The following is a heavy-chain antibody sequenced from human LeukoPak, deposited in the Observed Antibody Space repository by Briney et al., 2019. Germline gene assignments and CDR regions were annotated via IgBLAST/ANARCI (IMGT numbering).Heavy chain of an antibody. CDR2: IKQDGSEK. Sequence: GGSLRLSCAASGFTFSSYWMSWVRQAPGKGLEWVANIKQDGSEKYYVDSVKGRFTISRDNAKNSLYLQMNSLRAEDTAVYYCAKGGETDYFDYWGQGTLVTVSS. J-gene: IGHJ4*02. CDR3: AKGGETDYFDY. V-gene: IGHV3-7*03. D-gene: IGHD7-27*01. CDR1: GFTFSSYW.